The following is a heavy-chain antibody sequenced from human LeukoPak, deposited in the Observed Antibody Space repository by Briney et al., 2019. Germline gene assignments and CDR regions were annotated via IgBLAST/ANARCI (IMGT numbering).Heavy chain of an antibody. J-gene: IGHJ4*02. D-gene: IGHD1-26*01. Sequence: SETLSLTCTVSGGSISSSRYYWGWIRQPPGKGLEWIGSMYYSGSTYYNPSLKTRVTISLDTPKNQFSLKLKSVTASDTAVYYCARHYVFVSGGSSFDYWGLGILVTVSS. V-gene: IGHV4-39*01. CDR3: ARHYVFVSGGSSFDY. CDR2: MYYSGST. CDR1: GGSISSSRYY.